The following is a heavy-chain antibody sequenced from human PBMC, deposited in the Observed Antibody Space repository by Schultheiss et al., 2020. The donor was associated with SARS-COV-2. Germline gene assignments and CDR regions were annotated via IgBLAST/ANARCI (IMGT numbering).Heavy chain of an antibody. Sequence: GESLKISCAASGFTFSSYSMNWVRQAPGKGLEYVSAISSNGGSTYYADSVKGRFTISRDNSKNTLYLQMSSLRAEDTAVYYCVKVPSMVRGVFVDYWGQGTLVTVSS. CDR1: GFTFSSYS. CDR2: ISSNGGST. CDR3: VKVPSMVRGVFVDY. V-gene: IGHV3-64D*06. J-gene: IGHJ4*02. D-gene: IGHD3-10*01.